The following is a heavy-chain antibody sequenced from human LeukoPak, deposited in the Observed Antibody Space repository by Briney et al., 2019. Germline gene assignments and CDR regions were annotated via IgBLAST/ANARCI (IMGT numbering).Heavy chain of an antibody. CDR1: GGSISSYY. V-gene: IGHV4-59*01. CDR2: IYYSGST. CDR3: ARHFWSGDYYYYYMDV. D-gene: IGHD3-3*02. J-gene: IGHJ6*03. Sequence: MTSETLSLTCTVSGGSISSYYWSWIRQPPGKGLEWIGYIYYSGSTNYNPSLKSRVTISVDTSKNQFSLKLSSVTAADTAVYYCARHFWSGDYYYYYMDVWGKGTTVTVSS.